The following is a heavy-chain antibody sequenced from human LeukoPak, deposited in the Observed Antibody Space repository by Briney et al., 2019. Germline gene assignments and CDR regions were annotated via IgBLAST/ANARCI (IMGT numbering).Heavy chain of an antibody. CDR2: INPNSGGT. CDR1: GYTFTGYY. V-gene: IGHV1-2*02. CDR3: AGDLSPRYSGSYSFDY. D-gene: IGHD1-26*01. Sequence: ASVKVSCKASGYTFTGYYMHWVRQAPGQGLEWMGWINPNSGGTNYAQKFQGRVTMTRDTSISTAYMELSRLRSDDTAVYYCAGDLSPRYSGSYSFDYWGQGTLVTVSS. J-gene: IGHJ4*02.